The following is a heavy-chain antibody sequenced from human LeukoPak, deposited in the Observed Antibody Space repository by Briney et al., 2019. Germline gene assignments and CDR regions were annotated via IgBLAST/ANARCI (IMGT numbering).Heavy chain of an antibody. CDR2: INHSGST. J-gene: IGHJ5*02. V-gene: IGHV4-34*01. CDR1: GGSFSGYY. Sequence: NPSETLSLTCAVYGGSFSGYYWSWIRQPPGKGLEWIGEINHSGSTNYNPSLKSRVTISVDTSKNQFSLKLSSVTAADTAVYYCARGRGSTSPMEIAAAGTNLGMFDPWGQGTLVTVSS. D-gene: IGHD6-13*01. CDR3: ARGRGSTSPMEIAAAGTNLGMFDP.